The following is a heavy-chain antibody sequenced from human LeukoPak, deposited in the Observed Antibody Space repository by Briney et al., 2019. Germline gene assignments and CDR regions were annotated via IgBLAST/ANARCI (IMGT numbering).Heavy chain of an antibody. J-gene: IGHJ3*02. Sequence: GGSLRLSCAASGFTFSSYDMHWVRQPTGKGLEWVSGIGILGDTFYLGSVKGRFTISRESAKNSLYLQMNSLRAEDTAVYYCARAKRNGFDIWGQGTMVTVSS. V-gene: IGHV3-13*01. CDR3: ARAKRNGFDI. CDR1: GFTFSSYD. CDR2: IGILGDT.